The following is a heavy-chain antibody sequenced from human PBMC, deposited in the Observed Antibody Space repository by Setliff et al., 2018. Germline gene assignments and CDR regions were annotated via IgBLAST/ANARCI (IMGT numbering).Heavy chain of an antibody. CDR3: ARDIVVVPAAILLSFPGQSGWFDP. CDR2: INTNTGNP. D-gene: IGHD2-2*02. CDR1: GYTFTSYA. V-gene: IGHV7-4-1*02. J-gene: IGHJ5*02. Sequence: ASVKVSCKASGYTFTSYAMNWVRQAPGQGLEWMGWINTNTGNPTYAQGFTGRFVFSLDTSVSTAYPQISSLKAEDTAVYYCARDIVVVPAAILLSFPGQSGWFDPWGQGTLVTVSS.